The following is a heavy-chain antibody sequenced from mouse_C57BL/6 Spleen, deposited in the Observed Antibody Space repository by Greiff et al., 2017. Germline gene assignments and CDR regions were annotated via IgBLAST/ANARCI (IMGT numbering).Heavy chain of an antibody. CDR1: GYTFTSYW. V-gene: IGHV1-61*01. CDR3: ARCWDWDGGGYFDY. CDR2: IYPSDSET. Sequence: QVQLQQPGAELVRPGSSVKLSCKASGYTFTSYWMDWVKQRPGQGLAWIGNIYPSDSETHYNQKFKDKATLTVDKSSSTAYMQLSSLTSEDSAVYYCARCWDWDGGGYFDYWGQGTTLTVSS. J-gene: IGHJ2*01. D-gene: IGHD4-1*01.